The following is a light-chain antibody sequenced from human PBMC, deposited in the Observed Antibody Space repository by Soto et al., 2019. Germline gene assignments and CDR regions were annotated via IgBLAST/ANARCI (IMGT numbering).Light chain of an antibody. CDR2: GAS. V-gene: IGKV3-20*01. CDR1: QSVSSTY. CDR3: QQYDSSPVT. Sequence: EIVLTQSPGTLSLSPGERATLSCRASQSVSSTYLAWYQQKPGQAPRLLIYGASRRATGIPDRFSGSGSGTDFTLTISRLEPEDFAVYYFQQYDSSPVTFGPGTKVDIK. J-gene: IGKJ3*01.